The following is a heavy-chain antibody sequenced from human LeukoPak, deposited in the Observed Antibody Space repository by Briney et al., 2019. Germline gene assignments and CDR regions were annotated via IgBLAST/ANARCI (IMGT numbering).Heavy chain of an antibody. D-gene: IGHD2-21*02. CDR1: GFTFSSYE. J-gene: IGHJ4*02. CDR2: ISSSGSTI. Sequence: GGSLRLSCAASGFTFSSYEMNWVRQAPGKRLEWVSYISSSGSTIYYADSVKGRFTISRDNAKNSLYLQMNSLRAEDTAVYYCASGVVVVTATALVFDYWGQGTLVTVSS. V-gene: IGHV3-48*03. CDR3: ASGVVVVTATALVFDY.